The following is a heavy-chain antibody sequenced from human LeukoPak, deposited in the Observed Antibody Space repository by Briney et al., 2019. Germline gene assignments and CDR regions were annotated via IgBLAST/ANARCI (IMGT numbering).Heavy chain of an antibody. CDR3: ARGAVTAYYFDY. D-gene: IGHD2-21*02. CDR1: GGSFSGHY. CDR2: INHSGST. J-gene: IGHJ4*02. Sequence: SSETLSLTCAVYGGSFSGHYWSWIRQPPGKGLEWIGEINHSGSTNYNPSLKSRVTISVDTSKNQFSLKLSSVTAADTAVYYCARGAVTAYYFDYWGQGTLVTVSS. V-gene: IGHV4-34*01.